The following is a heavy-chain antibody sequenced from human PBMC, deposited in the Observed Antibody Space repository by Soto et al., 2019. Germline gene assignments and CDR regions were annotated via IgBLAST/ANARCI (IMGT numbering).Heavy chain of an antibody. J-gene: IGHJ4*02. CDR2: IYYSGST. V-gene: IGHV4-59*08. Sequence: SETLSLTCTVSGGSISSYYWSWIRQPPGKGLEWIGYIYYSGSTNYNPSLKSRVTISVDTSKNQFSLKLSSVTAADTAVYYCARLNAGYYPDYWGQGTLVTVSS. D-gene: IGHD3-22*01. CDR1: GGSISSYY. CDR3: ARLNAGYYPDY.